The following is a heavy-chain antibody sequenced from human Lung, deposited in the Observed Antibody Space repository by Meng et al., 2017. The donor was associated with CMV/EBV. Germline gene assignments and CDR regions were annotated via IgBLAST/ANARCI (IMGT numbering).Heavy chain of an antibody. Sequence: VQLVHAGVEVKKPGASVKVACKASGYTFSNYGITWVRQAPGQGLEWMGWINAYNGDTNYAQTLQGRVTMTTDTSTSTAYMELRSLRSDDTAVYYCARVEVGITSGDYWGQGTLVTVSS. CDR3: ARVEVGITSGDY. CDR2: INAYNGDT. CDR1: GYTFSNYG. V-gene: IGHV1-18*01. D-gene: IGHD1-26*01. J-gene: IGHJ4*02.